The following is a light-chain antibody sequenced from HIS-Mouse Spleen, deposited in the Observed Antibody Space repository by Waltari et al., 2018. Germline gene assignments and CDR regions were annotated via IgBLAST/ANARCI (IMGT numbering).Light chain of an antibody. V-gene: IGKV1-9*01. CDR2: AAS. J-gene: IGKJ1*01. CDR3: QQLNSYPPT. Sequence: DIQLTQSPSFLSASVGDRVTTTCRASQGISSYLPWYQQKPGKAPKLLIYAASTLQSGVPSRFSGSGSGTEFTLTISSLRPEDFATYYCQQLNSYPPTFGQGTKVEIK. CDR1: QGISSY.